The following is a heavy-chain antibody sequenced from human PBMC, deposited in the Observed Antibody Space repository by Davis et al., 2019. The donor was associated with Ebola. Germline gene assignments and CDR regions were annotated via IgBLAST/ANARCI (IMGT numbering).Heavy chain of an antibody. Sequence: GESLNISCAASAFSFSSYSMNWVRQAPGKGLEWVSYISTSSSPIYYADSVKGRFTISRDNAKNSLYLQMNSLRDEDTAVYYCARDQGAIAARPSAFDMWGQGTMVTVSS. CDR1: AFSFSSYS. J-gene: IGHJ3*02. V-gene: IGHV3-48*02. CDR2: ISTSSSPI. CDR3: ARDQGAIAARPSAFDM. D-gene: IGHD6-6*01.